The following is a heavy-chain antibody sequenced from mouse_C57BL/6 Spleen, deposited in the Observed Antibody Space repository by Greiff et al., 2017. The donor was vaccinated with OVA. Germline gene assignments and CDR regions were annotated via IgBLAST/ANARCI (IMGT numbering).Heavy chain of an antibody. D-gene: IGHD4-1*01. CDR1: GSTFSSYA. Sequence: EVQLVESGGGLVKPGGSLKLSCAASGSTFSSYAMSWVRQTPEKRLEWVATISDGGSYTYYPDNVKGRFTISRDNAKNNLYLQMSHLKSEDTAMYYCARLGRDYAMDYWGQGTSVTVSS. CDR3: ARLGRDYAMDY. J-gene: IGHJ4*01. V-gene: IGHV5-4*01. CDR2: ISDGGSYT.